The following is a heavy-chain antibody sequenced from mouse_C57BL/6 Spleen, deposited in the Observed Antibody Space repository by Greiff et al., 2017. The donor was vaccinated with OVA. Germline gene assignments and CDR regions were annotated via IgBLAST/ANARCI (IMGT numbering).Heavy chain of an antibody. V-gene: IGHV1-76*01. D-gene: IGHD2-4*01. CDR1: GYTFTDYY. CDR3: AIYYDYVYFDY. Sequence: QVQLKESGAELVRPGASVKLSCKASGYTFTDYYINWVKQRPGQGLEWIARIYPGSGNTYYNEKFKGKATLTAEKSSSTAYMQLSSLTSEDSAVYFCAIYYDYVYFDYWGQGTTLTVSS. J-gene: IGHJ2*01. CDR2: IYPGSGNT.